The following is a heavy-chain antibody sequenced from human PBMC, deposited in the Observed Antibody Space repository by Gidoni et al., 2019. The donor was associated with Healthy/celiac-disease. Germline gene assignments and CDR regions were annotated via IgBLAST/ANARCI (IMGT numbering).Heavy chain of an antibody. Sequence: QVQLQQWGAGLLKPSETLSLTCAVYGGSFSGYYWSWIRQPPGKGLEWIGEINHSGSTNYNPSLKSRVTISVDTSKNQFSLKLSSVTAADTAVYYCARGGYCSGGSCHAFDYWGQGTLVTVSS. D-gene: IGHD2-15*01. CDR3: ARGGYCSGGSCHAFDY. J-gene: IGHJ4*02. V-gene: IGHV4-34*01. CDR2: INHSGST. CDR1: GGSFSGYY.